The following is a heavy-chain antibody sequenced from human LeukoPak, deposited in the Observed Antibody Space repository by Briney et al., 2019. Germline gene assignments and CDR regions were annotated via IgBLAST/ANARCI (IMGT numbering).Heavy chain of an antibody. CDR1: GGSISVYY. V-gene: IGHV4-34*01. CDR2: INHSGST. CDR3: ARGRVPGIAVAGTLNWFDP. D-gene: IGHD6-19*01. J-gene: IGHJ5*02. Sequence: PSETLSLTCTVSGGSISVYYWSWIRQPPGKGLEWIGEINHSGSTNYNPSLKSRVTISVDTSKNQFSLKLSSVTAADTAVYYCARGRVPGIAVAGTLNWFDPWGQGTLVTVSS.